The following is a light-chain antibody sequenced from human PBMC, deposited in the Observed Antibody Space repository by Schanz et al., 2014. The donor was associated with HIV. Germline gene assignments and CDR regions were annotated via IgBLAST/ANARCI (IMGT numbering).Light chain of an antibody. J-gene: IGLJ2*01. CDR2: STN. CDR1: SGSVSSTYY. V-gene: IGLV8-61*01. CDR3: SSYTTSSTLV. Sequence: QAVVTQEPSFSVSPGGTVTLTCGLSSGSVSSTYYPSWYQQTPGQAPRTLIYSTNTRSSGVPDRFSGSKSGYTASLTISGLQADDEADYYCSSYTTSSTLVFGGGTKLTVL.